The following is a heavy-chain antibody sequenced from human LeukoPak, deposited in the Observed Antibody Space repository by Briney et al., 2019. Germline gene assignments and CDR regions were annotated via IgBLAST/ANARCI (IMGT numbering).Heavy chain of an antibody. CDR1: GGSISSGSYY. CDR2: IYYSGST. Sequence: PSETLSLTCTVSGGSISSGSYYWGWIRQPPGKGLEWIGSIYYSGSTYYNPSLKSRVTISVDTSKNQFSLKLSSVTAADTAVYYCAGLIQLWPIDSWGQGTLVIVSS. V-gene: IGHV4-39*01. J-gene: IGHJ4*02. D-gene: IGHD5-24*01. CDR3: AGLIQLWPIDS.